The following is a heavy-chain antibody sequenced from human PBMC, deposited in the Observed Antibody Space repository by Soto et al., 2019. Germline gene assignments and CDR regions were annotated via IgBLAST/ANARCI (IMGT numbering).Heavy chain of an antibody. D-gene: IGHD2-15*01. CDR3: ARSPLGVVVVASTRNNWFDP. J-gene: IGHJ5*02. CDR2: ILPSFGTT. Sequence: QVQLVQSGAEVKKPGSSVKVSCKASGGTFSSYAINWVRQAPGQGLEWMGGILPSFGTTNYAQKFQGRVTITADKSTSTAYMELSSLRSEDTAVYYCARSPLGVVVVASTRNNWFDPWGQGTLVTVSS. CDR1: GGTFSSYA. V-gene: IGHV1-69*06.